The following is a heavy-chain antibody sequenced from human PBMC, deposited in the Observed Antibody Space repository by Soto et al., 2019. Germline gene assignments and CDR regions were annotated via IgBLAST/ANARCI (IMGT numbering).Heavy chain of an antibody. D-gene: IGHD2-8*01. Sequence: EVHLVESGGVVVQPGGSLRLSCAASGFTFDDYTMHWVRQTPGKGLEWVSLITWDGGRTYYADSVKGRFTISRDNSKSSLYLQMNSLRTEDTAFYYCAKDFDMAMSNGYSDSWGQGTLVTVSS. CDR2: ITWDGGRT. J-gene: IGHJ4*02. CDR3: AKDFDMAMSNGYSDS. V-gene: IGHV3-43*01. CDR1: GFTFDDYT.